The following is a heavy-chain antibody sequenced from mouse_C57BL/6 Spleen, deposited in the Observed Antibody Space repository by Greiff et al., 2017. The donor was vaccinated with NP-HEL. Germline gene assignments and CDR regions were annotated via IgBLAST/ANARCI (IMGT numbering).Heavy chain of an antibody. CDR1: GYSITSGYY. CDR3: TRKYYGSSSYYFDY. V-gene: IGHV3-6*01. J-gene: IGHJ2*01. Sequence: DVKLQESGPGLVKPSQSLSLTCSVTGYSITSGYYWNWIRQFPGNKLEWMGYISYDGSNNYNPSLKNRISTTRDTSKNQFFLKLNSVTTEDTATYYCTRKYYGSSSYYFDYWGQGTTLTVSS. CDR2: ISYDGSN. D-gene: IGHD1-1*01.